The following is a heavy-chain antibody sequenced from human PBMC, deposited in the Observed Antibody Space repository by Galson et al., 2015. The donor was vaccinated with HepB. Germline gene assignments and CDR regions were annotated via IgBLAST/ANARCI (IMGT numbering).Heavy chain of an antibody. CDR2: INPNSGGT. V-gene: IGHV1-2*02. CDR1: GYTFTGYY. D-gene: IGHD4-11*01. CDR3: ARGGPQFSSVTTYDY. J-gene: IGHJ4*02. Sequence: SVKVSCKASGYTFTGYYMHWVRQAPGQGLEWMGWINPNSGGTNYAQKFQGRVTMTRDTSISTAYMELSRLRSDDTAVYYCARGGPQFSSVTTYDYWGQGTLVTVSS.